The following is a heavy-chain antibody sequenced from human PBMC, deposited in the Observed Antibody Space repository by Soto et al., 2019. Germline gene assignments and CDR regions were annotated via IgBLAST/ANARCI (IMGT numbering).Heavy chain of an antibody. CDR1: GITFKTYS. V-gene: IGHV1-69*12. D-gene: IGHD2-21*01. J-gene: IGHJ5*01. CDR2: VIPILGKP. CDR3: ARLWGIADHDS. Sequence: QVQLVQSGAEVKKPGSSVKVSCKSSGITFKTYSVSWVRQAPGHGLEWMGGVIPILGKPMYAQKFQDRFTITADESSQTVFMELTSLTSDDTAVYYCARLWGIADHDSWGQGNRVTVSS.